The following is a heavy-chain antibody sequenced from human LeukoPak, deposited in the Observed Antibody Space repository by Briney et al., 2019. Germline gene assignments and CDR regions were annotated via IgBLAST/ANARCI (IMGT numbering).Heavy chain of an antibody. J-gene: IGHJ3*02. D-gene: IGHD3-3*01. Sequence: ASVKVSCKLSGYTGIELSMHWVRQAPGKGLEWMGGFDPEDGETKYAQKFQGRVTMTKDTSTDTAYMELSSLTSEDTAVYYCATHTIFGVVTYASLIWGRGTLVTVSS. V-gene: IGHV1-24*01. CDR2: FDPEDGET. CDR1: GYTGIELS. CDR3: ATHTIFGVVTYASLI.